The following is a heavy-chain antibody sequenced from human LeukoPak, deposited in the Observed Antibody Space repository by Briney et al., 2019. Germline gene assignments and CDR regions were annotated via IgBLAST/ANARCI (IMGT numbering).Heavy chain of an antibody. Sequence: GGSLRLSCAASGFSVSSNSMSWVRQAPGKGLECVSIIYSRDVTSYADSVKDRFTISRDSDRNTLFLQMDSLSSDDTAVYYCARVLAAIALRDYHYVDVWGKGTTVTVSS. CDR2: IYSRDVT. J-gene: IGHJ6*03. V-gene: IGHV3-53*01. CDR3: ARVLAAIALRDYHYVDV. CDR1: GFSVSSNS. D-gene: IGHD6-19*01.